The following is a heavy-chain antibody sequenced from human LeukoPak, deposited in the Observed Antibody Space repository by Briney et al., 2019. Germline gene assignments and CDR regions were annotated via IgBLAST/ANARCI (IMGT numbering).Heavy chain of an antibody. CDR1: GFTFSSYS. CDR2: ISSSSSYI. D-gene: IGHD3-3*01. CDR3: ASSCRCDFWSGYFGVGPYYYYGMDV. Sequence: GGSLRLSCAASGFTFSSYSMNWVRQAPGKGLEWVSSISSSSSYIYYADSVKGRFTISRDNAKNSLYLQMNSLRAEDTAVYYCASSCRCDFWSGYFGVGPYYYYGMDVWGQGTTVTVSS. V-gene: IGHV3-21*01. J-gene: IGHJ6*02.